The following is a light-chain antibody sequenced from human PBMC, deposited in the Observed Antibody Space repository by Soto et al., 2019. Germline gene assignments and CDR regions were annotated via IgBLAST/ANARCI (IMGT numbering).Light chain of an antibody. J-gene: IGKJ1*01. CDR2: AAS. CDR1: PGVSNF. CDR3: QQYYSFPWT. V-gene: IGKV1D-8*01. Sequence: VIWMTQSPSLLSASTGDRVTISCRVSPGVSNFLAWYQQKPGKAPKILIYAASTLQTGVPSRFSGSGSGTDFTLTISKLQSEDFATHYCQQYYSFPWTFGQGTKVEI.